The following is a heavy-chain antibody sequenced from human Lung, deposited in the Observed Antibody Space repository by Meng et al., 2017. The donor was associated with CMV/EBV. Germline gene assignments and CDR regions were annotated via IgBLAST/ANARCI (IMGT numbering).Heavy chain of an antibody. D-gene: IGHD5-18*01. Sequence: ESLKISCAASGFTFSNAWMSWVRQAPGKGLEWVGRIKSKTDGGTTDYAAPVKGRFTISRDDSKNTLYLQMNSLKTEDTAVYYCTTVSVGYSYGWDYYYGMDVWGQGTTVTVSS. CDR3: TTVSVGYSYGWDYYYGMDV. V-gene: IGHV3-15*01. J-gene: IGHJ6*02. CDR2: IKSKTDGGTT. CDR1: GFTFSNAW.